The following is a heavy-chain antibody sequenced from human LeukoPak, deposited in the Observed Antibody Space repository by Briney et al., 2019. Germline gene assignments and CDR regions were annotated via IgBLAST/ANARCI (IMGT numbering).Heavy chain of an antibody. V-gene: IGHV3-30*02. CDR3: AKSGEGASSLDY. Sequence: GGPLRLSCVASGFTFRNYGMHWVRQAPGKGLEWVAFIWYDGSNKYYADSVKGRFTISRDNSKNTLYLQMNSLRAEDTAVYYCAKSGEGASSLDYWGQGTLVTVSS. CDR2: IWYDGSNK. J-gene: IGHJ4*02. CDR1: GFTFRNYG. D-gene: IGHD1-26*01.